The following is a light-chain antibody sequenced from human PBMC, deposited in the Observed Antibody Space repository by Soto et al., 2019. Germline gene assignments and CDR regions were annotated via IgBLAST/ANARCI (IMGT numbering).Light chain of an antibody. CDR3: QQRSIWLST. V-gene: IGKV3-11*01. CDR2: DAS. CDR1: QSVSSY. Sequence: EIVLTQSPATLSLSPGERATLSCRASQSVSSYLAWYQHKPGQAPRLLVYDASNRATGIPARFSGSGSGTDFTLTITSLEPADVEVYYSQQRSIWLSTFCPGTTLDSK. J-gene: IGKJ3*01.